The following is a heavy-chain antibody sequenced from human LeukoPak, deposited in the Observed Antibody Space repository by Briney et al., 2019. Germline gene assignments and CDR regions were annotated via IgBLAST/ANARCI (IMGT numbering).Heavy chain of an antibody. CDR3: ARLRGSYSGSYFDY. CDR2: ISYDGSNK. V-gene: IGHV3-30-3*01. CDR1: GFTFSSYA. Sequence: PGGSLRLSCAASGFTFSSYAMRWVRQAPGKGLEWVAVISYDGSNKYYADSVKGRFTISRDNSKNTLYLQMNSLRAEDTAVYYCARLRGSYSGSYFDYWGQGTLVTVSS. J-gene: IGHJ4*02. D-gene: IGHD1-26*01.